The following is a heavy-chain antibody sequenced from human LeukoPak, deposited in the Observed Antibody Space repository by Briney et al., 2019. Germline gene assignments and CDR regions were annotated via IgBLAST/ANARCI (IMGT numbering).Heavy chain of an antibody. D-gene: IGHD1-26*01. V-gene: IGHV3-72*01. Sequence: GGSLRLSCAASGFTFSDSYMDWARQAPGRGVEWLARITNKAKSYTTEYAASVRGRFSISRDDSSNSLYLQMNSLKTEDTAVYYCTRGLGDWGQGTLVTVS. CDR1: GFTFSDSY. CDR3: TRGLGD. J-gene: IGHJ4*02. CDR2: ITNKAKSYTT.